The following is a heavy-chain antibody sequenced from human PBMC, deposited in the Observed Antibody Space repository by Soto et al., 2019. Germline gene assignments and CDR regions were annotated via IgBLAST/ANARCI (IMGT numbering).Heavy chain of an antibody. CDR2: IRSHSDGGTA. V-gene: IGHV3-15*07. J-gene: IGHJ4*02. CDR3: ATAPGYWAFAPLDF. Sequence: EVQLVESGGGLVTPGGSLRLSCTVSGLTFNDAWMNWVRQAPGKGLEWVGRIRSHSDGGTADYAAAVKGRFTIPRDDSKNTLYLQMNSLRTEDTAVYYCATAPGYWAFAPLDFWGQGALVTVSS. CDR1: GLTFNDAW. D-gene: IGHD6-25*01.